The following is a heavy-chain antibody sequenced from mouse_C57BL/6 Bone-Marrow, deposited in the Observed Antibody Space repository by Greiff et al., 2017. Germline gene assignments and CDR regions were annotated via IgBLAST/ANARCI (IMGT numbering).Heavy chain of an antibody. CDR3: ARRGTAEGAMDY. J-gene: IGHJ4*01. V-gene: IGHV1-78*01. CDR1: GYTFTDYT. CDR2: IHPRDGST. Sequence: VQLQQSDAELVKPGASVKISCKVSGYTFTDYTIHWMKQRPEQGLEWIGCIHPRDGSTKYNEKFKGKATLTVDKSSSTSYMQLNSLTSEDSAVYFCARRGTAEGAMDYWGQGTSVTVSA. D-gene: IGHD3-3*01.